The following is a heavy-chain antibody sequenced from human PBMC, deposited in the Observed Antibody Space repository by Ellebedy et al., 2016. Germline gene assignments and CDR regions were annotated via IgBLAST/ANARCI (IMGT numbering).Heavy chain of an antibody. J-gene: IGHJ3*02. CDR3: AKTTLRSTVTHVGAFDI. Sequence: GGSLRLSXTASAFTFSSFAMSWVRQAPGKGLEWVSSISASGGGTHYAGSVKGRFSISRDNSKSTLYLQMNNLRAEDTAVYYCAKTTLRSTVTHVGAFDIWGQGSMVTVSS. CDR1: AFTFSSFA. V-gene: IGHV3-23*01. CDR2: ISASGGGT. D-gene: IGHD4-17*01.